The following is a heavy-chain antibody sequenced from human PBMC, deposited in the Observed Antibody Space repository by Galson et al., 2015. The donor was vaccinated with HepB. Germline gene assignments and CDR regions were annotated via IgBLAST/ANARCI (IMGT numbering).Heavy chain of an antibody. V-gene: IGHV1-3*01. Sequence: SVKVSCKASGYTFTSYAMHWVRQAPGQRLEWMGWINAGNGNTKYSQKFQGRVTITRDTSASTAYMELSSLRSEDAAVYYCARDRGTAIKDYWGQGTLVTVSS. CDR1: GYTFTSYA. CDR2: INAGNGNT. J-gene: IGHJ4*02. CDR3: ARDRGTAIKDY. D-gene: IGHD5-18*01.